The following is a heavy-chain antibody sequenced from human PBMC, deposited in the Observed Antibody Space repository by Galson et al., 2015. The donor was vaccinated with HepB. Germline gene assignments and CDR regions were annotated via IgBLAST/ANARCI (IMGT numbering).Heavy chain of an antibody. CDR3: ARDVSGYSYGSNWFDP. J-gene: IGHJ5*02. D-gene: IGHD5-18*01. Sequence: SVKVSCKASGYTFTSYGISWVRQAPGQGLEWMGWISAYNGNTNYAQKLQGRVTMTTDTSTSTAYMELRSLRSDDTAVYYCARDVSGYSYGSNWFDPWGQGTLVTVSS. CDR2: ISAYNGNT. V-gene: IGHV1-18*04. CDR1: GYTFTSYG.